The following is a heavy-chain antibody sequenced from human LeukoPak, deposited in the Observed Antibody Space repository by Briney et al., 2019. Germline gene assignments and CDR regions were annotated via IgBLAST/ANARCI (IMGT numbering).Heavy chain of an antibody. D-gene: IGHD5-18*01. Sequence: ASVKVSCKASGFTFTSSAVQWVRQARGQRLEWIGWIVVGSGNTNYAQEFQERVTITRDMSTSTAYMELSSLRSEDTAVYYCAAGGYSYGYGLRYYYYGMDVWGKGTTVTVSS. CDR2: IVVGSGNT. CDR1: GFTFTSSA. CDR3: AAGGYSYGYGLRYYYYGMDV. J-gene: IGHJ6*04. V-gene: IGHV1-58*01.